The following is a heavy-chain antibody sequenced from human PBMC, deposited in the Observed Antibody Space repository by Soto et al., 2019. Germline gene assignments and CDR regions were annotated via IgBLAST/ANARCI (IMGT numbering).Heavy chain of an antibody. J-gene: IGHJ6*02. Sequence: QVQLVESGGGVVQPGTSLRLSCVASGFTFSSYGMHWVRQAPGKGLEWVGVIWFDGRKEDYADSVKGRFTVSRDNSRNTLFLQMDSPRAEETAVYYCARALRGGTYSWEYYYYGMDVWGQGTTVTVSS. CDR2: IWFDGRKE. V-gene: IGHV3-33*03. CDR3: ARALRGGTYSWEYYYYGMDV. D-gene: IGHD3-10*01. CDR1: GFTFSSYG.